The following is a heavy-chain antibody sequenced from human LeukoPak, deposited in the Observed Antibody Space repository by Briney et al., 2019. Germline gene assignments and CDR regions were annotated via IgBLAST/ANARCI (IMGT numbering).Heavy chain of an antibody. CDR3: ARDPRGDRSYFDY. J-gene: IGHJ4*02. CDR1: GYTFTSYY. CDR2: INPSGGAT. Sequence: ASVKVSCKASGYTFTSYYMNWVRQAPGQGLEWMGIINPSGGATNYAQKFQGRVTMTRDTSTSTVFMELSSLRSEDTAVYHCARDPRGDRSYFDYWGQGTLVTVSS. D-gene: IGHD2-21*02. V-gene: IGHV1-46*01.